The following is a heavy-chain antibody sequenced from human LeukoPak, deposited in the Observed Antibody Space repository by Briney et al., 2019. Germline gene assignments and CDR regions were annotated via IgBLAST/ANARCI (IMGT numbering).Heavy chain of an antibody. J-gene: IGHJ4*02. CDR1: GYTFTSYG. V-gene: IGHV1-18*04. Sequence: GASVKVSCKASGYTFTSYGITWVRQAPGQGLEWMGWISAYNGNTNYAQKLQGRVTMTTDTSTSTAYMELRSLRSDDTAVYYCARRRCSGGSCYSDYWGQGTLVTVSS. CDR3: ARRRCSGGSCYSDY. D-gene: IGHD2-15*01. CDR2: ISAYNGNT.